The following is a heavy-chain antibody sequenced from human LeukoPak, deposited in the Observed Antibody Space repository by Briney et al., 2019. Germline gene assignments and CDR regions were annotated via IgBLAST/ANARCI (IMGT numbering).Heavy chain of an antibody. Sequence: GGSLRLSCAASGFTFSSYGMRWVRQAPGKGLEWVAFIRYDGSNKYYADSVKGRFTISRDNSKNTLYLQMNSLRAEDTAVYYCAKDREYQLRLPDAFDIWGQGTMVTVSS. CDR1: GFTFSSYG. CDR3: AKDREYQLRLPDAFDI. V-gene: IGHV3-30*02. J-gene: IGHJ3*02. D-gene: IGHD2-2*01. CDR2: IRYDGSNK.